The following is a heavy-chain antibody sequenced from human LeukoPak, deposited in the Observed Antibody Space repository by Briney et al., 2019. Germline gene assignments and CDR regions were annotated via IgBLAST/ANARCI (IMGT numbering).Heavy chain of an antibody. CDR3: ARVFYGDYVTPLDY. J-gene: IGHJ4*02. CDR2: IKQDGSEK. Sequence: GRSLRLSCAASGFSFSTYWMSWVRQAPGKGLEWVANIKQDGSEKYYVDSVKGRFTISRDNAKNSLFLQMNSLRAEDTAVYYCARVFYGDYVTPLDYWGQGTLVTVSS. V-gene: IGHV3-7*01. D-gene: IGHD4-17*01. CDR1: GFSFSTYW.